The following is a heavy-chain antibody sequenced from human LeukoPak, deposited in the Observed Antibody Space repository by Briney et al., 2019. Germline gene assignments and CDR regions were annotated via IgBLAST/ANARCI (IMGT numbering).Heavy chain of an antibody. CDR2: INSDGSGI. J-gene: IGHJ4*02. Sequence: GSLRLSCAASGFTFSSYWMHWGRQAPGKGLVWVSRINSDGSGITYADSVKGRFTISRDNAKNTLYLQMNSLRVEDTAVYYCASEGRVSGYDFDCWGQGALVTVSS. D-gene: IGHD6-25*01. CDR3: ASEGRVSGYDFDC. V-gene: IGHV3-74*03. CDR1: GFTFSSYW.